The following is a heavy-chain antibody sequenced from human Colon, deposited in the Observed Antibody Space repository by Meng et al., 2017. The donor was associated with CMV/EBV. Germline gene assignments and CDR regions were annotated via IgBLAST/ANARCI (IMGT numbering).Heavy chain of an antibody. V-gene: IGHV1-69*05. CDR1: GGTFSSSG. D-gene: IGHD4-11*01. CDR3: ARIYADDYSNYRGPRARGYYGMDV. J-gene: IGHJ6*02. CDR2: INTLFGTT. Sequence: SVKVSCKTSGGTFSSSGLTWVRQAPGQGLEWMGGINTLFGTTNYAQKFQGRISITTDESRSTAYMELSSLRSEDTAVYYCARIYADDYSNYRGPRARGYYGMDVWGQGTTVTVSS.